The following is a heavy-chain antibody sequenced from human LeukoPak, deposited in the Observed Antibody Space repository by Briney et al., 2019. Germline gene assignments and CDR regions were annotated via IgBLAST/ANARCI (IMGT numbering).Heavy chain of an antibody. J-gene: IGHJ6*03. CDR2: ISGSGGST. CDR3: ARHDTSSWEYYMDV. V-gene: IGHV3-23*01. CDR1: GFTFSSYA. D-gene: IGHD6-13*01. Sequence: GGSLRLSCAASGFTFSSYAMSWVRQAPGKGLEWVSTISGSGGSTYYADSVKGRFTISRDNSKNTLYLQMNSLRAEDTAVYYCARHDTSSWEYYMDVWGKGTMVTVSS.